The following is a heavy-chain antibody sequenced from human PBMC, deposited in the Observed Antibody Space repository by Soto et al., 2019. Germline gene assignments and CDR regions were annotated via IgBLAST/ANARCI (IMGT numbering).Heavy chain of an antibody. CDR3: AKDRYYYDSYLHN. D-gene: IGHD3-3*01. CDR2: ISHDGSYK. J-gene: IGHJ4*02. V-gene: IGHV3-30*18. Sequence: GGSLRLSCAASGYRFSSYGMHWVRQAPGKGLEWVAVISHDGSYKYYADSVKGRFTISRDNSKNTLYLQVNSLRAEDTAVYFCAKDRYYYDSYLHNWGQGTLVTVSS. CDR1: GYRFSSYG.